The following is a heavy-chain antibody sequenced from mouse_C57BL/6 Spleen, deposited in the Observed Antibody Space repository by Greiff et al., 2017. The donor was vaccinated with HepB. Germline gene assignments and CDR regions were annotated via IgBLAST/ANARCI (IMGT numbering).Heavy chain of an antibody. Sequence: VQLKESEGGLVQPGSSMKLSCTASGFTFSDYYMAWVRQVPEKGLEWVANINYDGSSTYYLDSLKSRFIISRDNAKNILYLQMSSLKSEDTATYYCARDRGGNYDYYAMDYWGQGTSVTVSS. CDR3: ARDRGGNYDYYAMDY. J-gene: IGHJ4*01. CDR1: GFTFSDYY. D-gene: IGHD2-1*01. CDR2: INYDGSST. V-gene: IGHV5-16*01.